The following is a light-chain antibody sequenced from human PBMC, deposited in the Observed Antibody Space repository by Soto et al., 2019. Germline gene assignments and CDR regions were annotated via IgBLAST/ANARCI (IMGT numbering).Light chain of an antibody. V-gene: IGLV6-57*04. CDR3: QSYDSSNHRVV. Sequence: NFMLTQPHSVSESPGKTVTISCTRSSGSIASNYVQWYQQRPGSAPTTVIYEDNQRPSGVPDRFSGSIDSSSNSASLTISGLKTEDEADFYCQSYDSSNHRVVFGGGTKVPS. J-gene: IGLJ2*01. CDR2: EDN. CDR1: SGSIASNY.